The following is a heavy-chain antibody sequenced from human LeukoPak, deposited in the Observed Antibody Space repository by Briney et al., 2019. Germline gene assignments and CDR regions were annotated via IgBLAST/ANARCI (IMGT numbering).Heavy chain of an antibody. CDR1: GYTLTELS. Sequence: ASVKVSCKVSGYTLTELSMHWVRQAPGKGLEWMGGFDPEDGETIYAQKFQGRVTITADESTSTAYMELSSLRSEDTAVYYCARALVGSTGVFDYWGQGTLVTVSS. V-gene: IGHV1-24*01. CDR3: ARALVGSTGVFDY. CDR2: FDPEDGET. D-gene: IGHD3-10*01. J-gene: IGHJ4*02.